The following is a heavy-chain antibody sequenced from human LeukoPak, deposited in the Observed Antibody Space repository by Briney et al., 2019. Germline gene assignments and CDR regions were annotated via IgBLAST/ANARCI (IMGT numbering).Heavy chain of an antibody. J-gene: IGHJ4*02. CDR2: IIPILGIA. CDR3: ARDSSGSLDY. V-gene: IGHV1-69*04. D-gene: IGHD3-22*01. Sequence: SVKVSCKASGGTFSSYAISWVRQAPGQGLEWMGRIIPILGIANYAQKFQGRVTITADKSTSTAYMELRSLRSDDTAVYYCARDSSGSLDYWGQGTLVTVSS. CDR1: GGTFSSYA.